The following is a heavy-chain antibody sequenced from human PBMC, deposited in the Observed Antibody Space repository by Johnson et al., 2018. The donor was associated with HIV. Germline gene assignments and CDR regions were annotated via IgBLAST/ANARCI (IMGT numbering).Heavy chain of an antibody. D-gene: IGHD3-10*01. V-gene: IGHV3-30*18. CDR1: GFSFSAYA. CDR3: AKSSSSTYYGDAFDM. Sequence: QVQLVESGGELIRPGASLKLSCTASGFSFSAYAMSWVRQAPGKGLEWVAVISYDGSNKYYADSVKGRFTISRDNSKNTLYLQMNSLRAEDTAVDYCAKSSSSTYYGDAFDMWGQGTMVTVSS. CDR2: ISYDGSNK. J-gene: IGHJ3*02.